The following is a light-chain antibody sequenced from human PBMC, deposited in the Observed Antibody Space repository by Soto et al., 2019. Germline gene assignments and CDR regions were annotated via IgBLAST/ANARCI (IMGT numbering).Light chain of an antibody. CDR1: SSDVGGYNY. CDR2: EVT. V-gene: IGLV2-14*01. J-gene: IGLJ3*02. Sequence: QSALTQPASVSGSPGQSITISCTGTSSDVGGYNYVSWYQQLPGKAPKLIIYEVTRRPSGISDRFSGSKSGNTASLTISGLQTDDEADYFCTSFTFTTTWVFGGGTKLTVL. CDR3: TSFTFTTTWV.